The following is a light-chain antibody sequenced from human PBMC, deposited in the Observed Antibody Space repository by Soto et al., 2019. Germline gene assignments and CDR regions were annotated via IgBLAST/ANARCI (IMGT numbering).Light chain of an antibody. CDR3: QQYETSPQLT. Sequence: EIVLTPSPGTLSLSPGERATLSCRASQNIRSYFVAWYQQKPGQAPRLLIYAAFNRATGIPDRFSGSGSGTDFTLTISRLEPEDFAIYYCQQYETSPQLTFGGGTRVEIK. J-gene: IGKJ4*01. CDR1: QNIRSYF. V-gene: IGKV3-20*01. CDR2: AAF.